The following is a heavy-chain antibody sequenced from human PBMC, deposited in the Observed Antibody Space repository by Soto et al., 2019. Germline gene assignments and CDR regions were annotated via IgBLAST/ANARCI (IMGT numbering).Heavy chain of an antibody. D-gene: IGHD3-22*01. V-gene: IGHV1-3*01. CDR3: ASSYYGGCYSYYYRDV. Sequence: ASEKASCEASGYTFTSNALHWVRQAPGQRLEWMGCINAGKGNTRYSHKFHGRVTITRDTSASTAYMELSSLRAEDTAVYYCASSYYGGCYSYYYRDVWGKGTTVTVSS. CDR2: INAGKGNT. J-gene: IGHJ6*03. CDR1: GYTFTSNA.